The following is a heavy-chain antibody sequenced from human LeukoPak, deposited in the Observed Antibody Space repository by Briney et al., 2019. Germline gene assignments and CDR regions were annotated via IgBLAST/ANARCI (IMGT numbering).Heavy chain of an antibody. Sequence: GGSLRLSCATSGFTFSNYGMHWVRQAPGKGLEWVAVISSDETNIRYGDSVRGRFTVSGDNAKNTVYLQMNSLGADDTAVYYCAKDPYRVVFATGNYLDPWGQGTLVTVSS. CDR2: ISSDETNI. CDR1: GFTFSNYG. J-gene: IGHJ5*02. D-gene: IGHD2-15*01. V-gene: IGHV3-30*18. CDR3: AKDPYRVVFATGNYLDP.